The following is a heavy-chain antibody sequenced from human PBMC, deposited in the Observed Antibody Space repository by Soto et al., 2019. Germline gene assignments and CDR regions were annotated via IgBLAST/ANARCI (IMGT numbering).Heavy chain of an antibody. Sequence: QVQLAESGGGVVQPGRSLRLSCAAPGFTFSNYAMHWVRQAPGKGLEWVALISYDGSNEYYADSVKGRFTISRDNSKNTLYLQMNSLRAEDTAVHYCAREPLSTTRTYSGLDVWGQGTPVTVS. D-gene: IGHD2-2*01. CDR2: ISYDGSNE. J-gene: IGHJ6*02. CDR1: GFTFSNYA. V-gene: IGHV3-30-3*01. CDR3: AREPLSTTRTYSGLDV.